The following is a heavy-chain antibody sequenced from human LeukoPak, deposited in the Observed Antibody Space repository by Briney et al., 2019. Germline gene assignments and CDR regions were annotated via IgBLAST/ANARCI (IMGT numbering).Heavy chain of an antibody. CDR3: ARHLYCSSIRCFSGTFDI. D-gene: IGHD2-2*01. CDR1: GYSISSNYY. V-gene: IGHV4-38-2*02. Sequence: SETLSLTCTVPGYSISSNYYRVWIRQPPGKGLEWIGSIYYSGSTYYNPSLKSRVATLVDTSRNQFSLRLSSVTAADTAIYYCARHLYCSSIRCFSGTFDIWGQGTMVTVSS. CDR2: IYYSGST. J-gene: IGHJ3*02.